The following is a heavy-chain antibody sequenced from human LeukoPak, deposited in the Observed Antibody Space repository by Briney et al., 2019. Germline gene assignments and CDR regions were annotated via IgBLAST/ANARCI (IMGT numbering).Heavy chain of an antibody. CDR3: ARRWNGYTPFDY. J-gene: IGHJ4*02. CDR2: IYYSGST. D-gene: IGHD5-24*01. Sequence: SETLSLTCTVPGGSIISSSYYWGWIRQPPGKGLEWIGSIYYSGSTYYNPSLKSRVTISVDTSKNQFSLKLSSVTAADTAVYYCARRWNGYTPFDYWGQATLVTVSS. V-gene: IGHV4-39*01. CDR1: GGSIISSSYY.